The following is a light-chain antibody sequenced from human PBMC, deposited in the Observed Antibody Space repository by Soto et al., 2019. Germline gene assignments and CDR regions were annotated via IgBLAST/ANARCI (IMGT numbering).Light chain of an antibody. Sequence: QSVLTQPPSVSGAPGQRVTISCTGSSSNIGAGYDVHWYQQLPGTAPKLLIYGNSNQPSGVPDRFSGSKSGTSASLAITGLQAEEEADYYCQSYDSSLSGYVFGTGTKLTVL. CDR2: GNS. CDR1: SSNIGAGYD. J-gene: IGLJ1*01. V-gene: IGLV1-40*01. CDR3: QSYDSSLSGYV.